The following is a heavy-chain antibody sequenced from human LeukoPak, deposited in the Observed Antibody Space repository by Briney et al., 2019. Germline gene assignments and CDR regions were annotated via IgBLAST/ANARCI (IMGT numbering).Heavy chain of an antibody. D-gene: IGHD6-13*01. CDR1: GGSFSGYY. CDR3: ARHEGAAAGLDY. J-gene: IGHJ4*02. V-gene: IGHV4-34*01. Sequence: SETLSLTCAVYGGSFSGYYWSWIRQPPGKGLEWIGEINHSGSTNYNPSLKSRVTISVDTSKNQFSLKLSSVTAADTAVYYCARHEGAAAGLDYWGQGTLVTVSS. CDR2: INHSGST.